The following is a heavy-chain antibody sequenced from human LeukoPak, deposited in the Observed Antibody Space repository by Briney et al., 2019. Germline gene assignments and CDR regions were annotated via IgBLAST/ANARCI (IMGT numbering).Heavy chain of an antibody. CDR2: IIPIFGTA. J-gene: IGHJ5*02. Sequence: SVKVSCKASGGTFSSYAISWVRQAPGQGLEWMGRIIPIFGTANYAQKFQGRVTITTDESTSTAYMELSSLRSEDTAVYYCAVYSSGWYGVVNWFDPWGQGTLVTVSS. CDR1: GGTFSSYA. CDR3: AVYSSGWYGVVNWFDP. V-gene: IGHV1-69*05. D-gene: IGHD6-19*01.